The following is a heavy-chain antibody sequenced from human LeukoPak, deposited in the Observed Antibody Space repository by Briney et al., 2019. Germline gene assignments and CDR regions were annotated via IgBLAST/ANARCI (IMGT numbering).Heavy chain of an antibody. D-gene: IGHD5-18*01. CDR3: ARHSYGPHGMDY. CDR1: GGSISSYY. V-gene: IGHV4-59*08. CDR2: IYYSGST. J-gene: IGHJ4*02. Sequence: SETLSLTCTVSGGSISSYYWSWIRQPPGKGLEWIGYIYYSGSTNYNPSLKSRVTISVDTSKNQFSLKLSSVTAADTAVYYCARHSYGPHGMDYWGQGTLVTVSS.